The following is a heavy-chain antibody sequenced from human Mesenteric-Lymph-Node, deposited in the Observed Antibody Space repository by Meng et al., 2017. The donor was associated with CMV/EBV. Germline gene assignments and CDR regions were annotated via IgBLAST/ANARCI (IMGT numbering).Heavy chain of an antibody. Sequence: SWIRQPPGKGLEWIGEINHSGSTNYNPSLKSRVTISVDTSKNQFSLKLSSVTAADTAVYYCARGTWAAAPSDYWGQGILVTVSS. D-gene: IGHD6-13*01. V-gene: IGHV4-34*01. CDR3: ARGTWAAAPSDY. CDR2: INHSGST. J-gene: IGHJ4*02.